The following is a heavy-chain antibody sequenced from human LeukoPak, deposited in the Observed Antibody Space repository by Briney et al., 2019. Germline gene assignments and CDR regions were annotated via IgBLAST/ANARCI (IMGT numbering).Heavy chain of an antibody. V-gene: IGHV3-23*01. CDR1: GFTFSSYA. CDR2: ISGSGGST. Sequence: GGSLRLSCAASGFTFSSYAMSWVRQAPGKGLEWVSAISGSGGSTYYADSVKGRFTISSDNSKNTLYLQMNSLRAEDTAVYYRAKDGEYDFWSGYYRPMDVWGKGTTVTVSS. D-gene: IGHD3-3*01. CDR3: AKDGEYDFWSGYYRPMDV. J-gene: IGHJ6*03.